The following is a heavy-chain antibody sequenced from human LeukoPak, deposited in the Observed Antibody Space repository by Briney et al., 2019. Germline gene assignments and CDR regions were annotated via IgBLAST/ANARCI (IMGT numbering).Heavy chain of an antibody. CDR1: GGSISSGDYY. CDR2: IYYSGST. J-gene: IGHJ4*02. V-gene: IGHV4-30-4*08. Sequence: PSQTLSLTCTVSGGSISSGDYYWSWIRQTPGKGLEWIGYIYYSGSTYYNPSLKSRVTISVVTSKNQFSLKLSSVTAADTAVYYCARWVVGAKGAFDYWGQGTLVTVSS. CDR3: ARWVVGAKGAFDY. D-gene: IGHD1-26*01.